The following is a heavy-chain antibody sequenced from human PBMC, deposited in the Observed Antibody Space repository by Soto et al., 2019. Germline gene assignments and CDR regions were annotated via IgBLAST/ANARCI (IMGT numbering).Heavy chain of an antibody. CDR2: IFHSEST. Sequence: QVQLQESGPGLVKPSETLSLTCSVSGVSVSSNYWSWIRQPPGKGLEWIGYIFHSESTNYNPSLKSRVTISVDTSKNHVSLKLSSVTAADTAVYYCARGFYDLWSGYLSDFDDWGQGTLVTVSS. D-gene: IGHD3-3*01. J-gene: IGHJ4*02. CDR3: ARGFYDLWSGYLSDFDD. CDR1: GVSVSSNY. V-gene: IGHV4-59*02.